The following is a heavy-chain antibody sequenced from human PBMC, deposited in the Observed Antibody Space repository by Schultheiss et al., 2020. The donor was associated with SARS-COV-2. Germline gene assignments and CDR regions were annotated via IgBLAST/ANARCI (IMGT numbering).Heavy chain of an antibody. Sequence: ASVKVSCKASGYTFTSYYIHWVRQAPGQGLEWMGWFRPISGATYLARKFEARVTMTGDTPITTAYMEVGGLTSEDTAVYYCARRGDLITMFLGVNFDHWGQGTLVTVSS. CDR1: GYTFTSYY. CDR2: FRPISGAT. D-gene: IGHD3-10*01. J-gene: IGHJ4*02. CDR3: ARRGDLITMFLGVNFDH. V-gene: IGHV1-2*07.